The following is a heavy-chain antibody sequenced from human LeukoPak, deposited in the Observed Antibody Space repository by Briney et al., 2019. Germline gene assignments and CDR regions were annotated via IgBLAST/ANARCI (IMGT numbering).Heavy chain of an antibody. CDR1: GGSFSGYY. D-gene: IGHD6-13*01. CDR3: ARDSSWSGIDY. V-gene: IGHV4-34*01. J-gene: IGHJ4*02. Sequence: PSETLSLTCAVYGGSFSGYYWSWIRQPPGKGLEWIGEINHSGSTNYNPSLKSRVTISVDTSKNQFSLKLSSVTAADTAVYYCARDSSWSGIDYWGQGTLVTVSS. CDR2: INHSGST.